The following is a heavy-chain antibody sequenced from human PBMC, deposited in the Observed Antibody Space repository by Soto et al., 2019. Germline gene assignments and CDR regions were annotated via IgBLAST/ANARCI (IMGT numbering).Heavy chain of an antibody. D-gene: IGHD3-10*01. CDR1: GGSISSGDYY. J-gene: IGHJ6*02. CDR2: IYYSGST. CDR3: ARDRYYGSGTYYNFYYGMDV. Sequence: SETLSLTCTVSGGSISSGDYYWSWLRQPPGKGLEWIGNIYYSGSTYYSPSLESRVTISLDTSENQFSLKLSSVTAADTAVYFCARDRYYGSGTYYNFYYGMDVWGQGTTVTVSS. V-gene: IGHV4-30-4*01.